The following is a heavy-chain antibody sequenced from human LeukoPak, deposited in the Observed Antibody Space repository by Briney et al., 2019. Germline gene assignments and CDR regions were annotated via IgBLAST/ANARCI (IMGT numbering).Heavy chain of an antibody. V-gene: IGHV3-33*01. CDR1: GFTFSSYG. CDR2: IWYDGSNK. CDR3: VLAARPGGWFDP. D-gene: IGHD6-6*01. J-gene: IGHJ5*02. Sequence: PGRSLRLSCAASGFTFSSYGMHWVRQAPGKGLEWGAVIWYDGSNKYYADSVKGRFTISRDNSKNTLYLQMNSLRAEDTAVYYCVLAARPGGWFDPWGQGTLVTVSS.